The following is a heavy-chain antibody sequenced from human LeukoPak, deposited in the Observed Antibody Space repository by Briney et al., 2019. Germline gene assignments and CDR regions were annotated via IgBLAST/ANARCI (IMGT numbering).Heavy chain of an antibody. CDR3: ARAGYSGYDYDPGYAY. CDR2: IIPILGIA. CDR1: GGTFSSYA. V-gene: IGHV1-69*04. D-gene: IGHD5-12*01. Sequence: GSSAKVSCKASGGTFSSYAISWVRQAPGQGLEWMGRIIPILGIANYAQKFQGRVTITADKSTSTAYMELSSLRSEDTAVYYCARAGYSGYDYDPGYAYWGQGTLVTVSS. J-gene: IGHJ4*02.